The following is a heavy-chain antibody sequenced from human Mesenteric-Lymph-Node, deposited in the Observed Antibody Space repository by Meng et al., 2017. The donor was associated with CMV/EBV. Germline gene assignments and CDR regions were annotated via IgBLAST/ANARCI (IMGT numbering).Heavy chain of an antibody. D-gene: IGHD6-13*01. CDR1: GFTFSSYS. CDR3: ASAAAGIVDY. CDR2: ISSSSSYI. V-gene: IGHV3-21*01. Sequence: GESLKISCAASGFTFSSYSMNWVRQAPGKGLEWVSSISSSSSYIYYADSVKGRFTISRDNAKNSLYLQMNSLRAEDTAVYYCASAAAGIVDYWGQGTLVTVSS. J-gene: IGHJ4*02.